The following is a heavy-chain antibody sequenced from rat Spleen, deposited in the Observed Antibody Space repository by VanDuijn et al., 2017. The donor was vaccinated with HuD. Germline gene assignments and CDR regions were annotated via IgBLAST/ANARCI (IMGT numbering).Heavy chain of an antibody. CDR3: AREGTYYGDYFDY. CDR1: GFTFSDYN. V-gene: IGHV5-7*01. CDR2: ISYDGSGT. D-gene: IGHD1-9*01. J-gene: IGHJ2*01. Sequence: EVQLVESGGGLVQPGRSLKLSCAASGFTFSDYNMAWVRQAPKKGLEWVATISYDGSGTYYRDSVKGRFTISRDNAKSTLYLQMDSLRSEDTATYYCAREGTYYGDYFDYWGQGVMVTVSS.